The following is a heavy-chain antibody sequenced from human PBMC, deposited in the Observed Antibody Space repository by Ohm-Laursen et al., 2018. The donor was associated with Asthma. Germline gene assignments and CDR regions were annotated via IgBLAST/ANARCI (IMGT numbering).Heavy chain of an antibody. J-gene: IGHJ5*02. CDR2: ISTASTFI. D-gene: IGHD3-22*01. Sequence: GSLRLSCTASGFTFSSYAMHWIRQAPGKGLEWVASISTASTFIYYADSVRGRFTTSRDNAKNLVYLQMNDLRAEDTAVYYCAKDRDSSGEIDPWGQGTLVTVSS. CDR1: GFTFSSYA. CDR3: AKDRDSSGEIDP. V-gene: IGHV3-21*04.